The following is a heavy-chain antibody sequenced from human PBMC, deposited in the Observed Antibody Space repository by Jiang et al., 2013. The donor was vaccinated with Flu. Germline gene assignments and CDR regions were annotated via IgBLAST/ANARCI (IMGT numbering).Heavy chain of an antibody. D-gene: IGHD3-22*01. J-gene: IGHJ4*02. CDR1: GGSISSGDYY. Sequence: GLVKPSQTLSLTCTVSGGSISSGDYYRSWIRQPPGKGLEWIGYIYYSGSTYYNPSLKSRLTISVDTSKNQFSLKLSSVTAADTAVYYCARVRGYYRYYFDYWGQGTLVTVSS. CDR3: ARVRGYYRYYFDY. V-gene: IGHV4-30-4*01. CDR2: IYYSGST.